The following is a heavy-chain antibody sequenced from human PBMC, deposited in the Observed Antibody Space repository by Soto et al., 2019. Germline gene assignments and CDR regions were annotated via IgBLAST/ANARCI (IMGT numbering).Heavy chain of an antibody. V-gene: IGHV1-2*02. J-gene: IGHJ3*02. D-gene: IGHD3-3*01. CDR3: ARAVLAPGAFDI. CDR1: GYTFTGYY. Sequence: ASVKVSCKASGYTFTGYYMHWVRQAPGQGLEWMGWINPNSGGTNYARKFQGRVTMTRDTSISTAYMELSRLRSDDTAVYYCARAVLAPGAFDIWGQGTMVTVSS. CDR2: INPNSGGT.